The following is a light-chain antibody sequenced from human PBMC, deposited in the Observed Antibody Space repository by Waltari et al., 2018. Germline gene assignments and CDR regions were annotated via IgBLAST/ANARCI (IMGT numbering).Light chain of an antibody. CDR1: SSDVGGYNS. J-gene: IGLJ1*01. CDR2: DVT. CDR3: SSYTSSATLV. Sequence: QSALTQPASVSGSPGQSITVSCTGTSSDVGGYNSVSWYQQHPGKAPKVMIYDVTNRPSGVSNRSSGAKSGNTASLTISGLQAEDDADYYCSSYTSSATLVFGTGTKVTVL. V-gene: IGLV2-14*01.